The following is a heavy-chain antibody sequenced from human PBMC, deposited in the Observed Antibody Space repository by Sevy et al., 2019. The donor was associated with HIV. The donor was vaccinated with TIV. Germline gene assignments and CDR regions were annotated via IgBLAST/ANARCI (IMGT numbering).Heavy chain of an antibody. V-gene: IGHV4-59*01. D-gene: IGHD6-13*01. CDR1: GGSISLYF. Sequence: SETLSLTCTVSGGSISLYFWSWIRQPPGKGLEWIGYMYASGATNYNPSLKSRVSISLDTSKNQFSLRLKSVTAADTAVYYCARESIGATGDFASWGQGTLVTVSS. J-gene: IGHJ4*02. CDR3: ARESIGATGDFAS. CDR2: MYASGAT.